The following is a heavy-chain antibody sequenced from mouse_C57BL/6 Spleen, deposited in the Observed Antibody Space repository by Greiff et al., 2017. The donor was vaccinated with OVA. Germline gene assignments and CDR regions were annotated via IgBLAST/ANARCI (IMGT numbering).Heavy chain of an antibody. Sequence: EVKLVESGGGLVQPGGSLSLSCAASGFTFTDYYMSWVRQPPGKALEWLGFIRNKANGYTTEYSASVKGRFTISRDNSQSILYLQMNALRAEDSATYYCARYGSSYGFADWGQGTLVTVSA. CDR1: GFTFTDYY. J-gene: IGHJ3*01. V-gene: IGHV7-3*01. D-gene: IGHD1-1*01. CDR3: ARYGSSYGFAD. CDR2: IRNKANGYTT.